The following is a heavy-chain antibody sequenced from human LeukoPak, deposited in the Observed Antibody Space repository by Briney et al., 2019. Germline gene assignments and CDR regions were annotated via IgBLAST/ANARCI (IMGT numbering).Heavy chain of an antibody. CDR3: ARELSSGYYFD. J-gene: IGHJ4*02. CDR2: ISSSGSTI. CDR1: GFTFSDYY. D-gene: IGHD3-22*01. V-gene: IGHV3-11*04. Sequence: GGSLRLSCAASGFTFSDYYMSWIRQAPGKGLEWVSYISSSGSTIYYADSVKGRFTISRDNAKNSLYLQMNSLRAEDTAAYYCARELSSGYYFDWGQGTLVTVSS.